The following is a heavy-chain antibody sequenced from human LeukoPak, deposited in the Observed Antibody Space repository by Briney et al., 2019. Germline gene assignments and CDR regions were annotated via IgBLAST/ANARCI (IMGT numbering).Heavy chain of an antibody. V-gene: IGHV1-24*01. D-gene: IGHD5-12*01. J-gene: IGHJ4*02. CDR3: ATSLMATREFGY. Sequence: ASVKVSCKVSGYTLTELSMHWVRQAPGKGLEWMGGFDPEDGETIYAQKFQGRVTMTEDTSTDTAYMELSSLRSEDTAVYYCATSLMATREFGYWGQGTLVTVSS. CDR1: GYTLTELS. CDR2: FDPEDGET.